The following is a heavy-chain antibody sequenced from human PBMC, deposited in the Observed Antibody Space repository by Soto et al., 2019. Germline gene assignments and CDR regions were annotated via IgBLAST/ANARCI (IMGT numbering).Heavy chain of an antibody. CDR2: IHYSGST. D-gene: IGHD4-17*01. CDR1: GGSITGYY. Sequence: SETLSLTCTVSGGSITGYYWSWIRRPPGKGLEWIGYIHYSGSTNYNPSLKSRVSISVDRSKTQFSLKLSSVTAADTAVYYCARSQTTVTSYDYWGQGTLVTVSS. CDR3: ARSQTTVTSYDY. J-gene: IGHJ4*02. V-gene: IGHV4-59*12.